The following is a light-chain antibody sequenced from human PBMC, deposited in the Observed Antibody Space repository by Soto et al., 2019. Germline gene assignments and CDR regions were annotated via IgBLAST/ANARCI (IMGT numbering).Light chain of an antibody. CDR2: DNN. CDR3: GTWDSSLSAVV. Sequence: QSVLTQPPSVSAAPGQKVTISCSGSSSNIGNNYVSWYQQFPGTDPKLLIYDNNKRPSGIPDRFSGSKSGTSATLGITGLQTGDEADYYCGTWDSSLSAVVLGGGTKLTVL. V-gene: IGLV1-51*01. CDR1: SSNIGNNY. J-gene: IGLJ2*01.